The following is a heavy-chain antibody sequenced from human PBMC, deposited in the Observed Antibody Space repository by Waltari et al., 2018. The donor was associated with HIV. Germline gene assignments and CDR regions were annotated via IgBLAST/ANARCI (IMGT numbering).Heavy chain of an antibody. Sequence: QVQLQESGPGLVKPSGTLSLTCAVSGVSISSSNWWTWVRQPPGKGLEWIGEIYHSGSTNYNPSLKSRVTISVDKSKNYFSLQLSSVTAADTAVYYCARVLCGGDCYVGGYFDYWGQGTLVTVSP. CDR2: IYHSGST. J-gene: IGHJ4*02. V-gene: IGHV4-4*02. CDR1: GVSISSSNW. D-gene: IGHD2-21*02. CDR3: ARVLCGGDCYVGGYFDY.